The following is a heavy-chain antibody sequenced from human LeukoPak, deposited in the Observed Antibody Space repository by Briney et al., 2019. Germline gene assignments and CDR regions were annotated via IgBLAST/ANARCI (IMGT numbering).Heavy chain of an antibody. V-gene: IGHV1-46*01. CDR2: INPSGGST. CDR1: GYTFTSYY. D-gene: IGHD6-13*01. CDR3: ARDGGAAGDFDY. J-gene: IGHJ4*02. Sequence: ASVKVSCKASGYTFTSYYMHWVRQAPGQGLEWMGIINPSGGSTSYAQKFQGRVTMTRDMTTSTVYMELSSLRSEDTAVYYCARDGGAAGDFDYWGRGTLVTVSS.